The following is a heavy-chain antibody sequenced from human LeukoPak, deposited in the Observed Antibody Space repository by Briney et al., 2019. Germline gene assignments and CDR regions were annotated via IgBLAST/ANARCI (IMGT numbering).Heavy chain of an antibody. V-gene: IGHV3-20*04. Sequence: GGSLRLSCAASGFTFYYSGMTWVRQAPGKGLEWVSGINWNGRGIAYADSVKGRFTISRDNAKNSLYLQMNSLRAEDTALYYCARAYSTSFWYFDLWGRGTLVTVSS. CDR1: GFTFYYSG. CDR3: ARAYSTSFWYFDL. CDR2: INWNGRGI. J-gene: IGHJ2*01. D-gene: IGHD2-2*01.